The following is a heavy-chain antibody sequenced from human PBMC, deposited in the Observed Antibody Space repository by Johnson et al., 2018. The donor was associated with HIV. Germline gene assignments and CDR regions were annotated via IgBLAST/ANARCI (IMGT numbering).Heavy chain of an antibody. CDR2: IYSGGST. D-gene: IGHD6-6*01. J-gene: IGHJ3*02. CDR3: ARDRGYSSSSANAFDI. V-gene: IGHV3-66*02. CDR1: GFTVSSNY. Sequence: VQLVESGGGLVQPGGSLRLSCAASGFTVSSNYMSWVRQAPGKGLEWVSVIYSGGSTYYADSVTGRFTISRDNSKNTLYLKMNSLRAEDTAVYYCARDRGYSSSSANAFDIWGQGTMVTVSS.